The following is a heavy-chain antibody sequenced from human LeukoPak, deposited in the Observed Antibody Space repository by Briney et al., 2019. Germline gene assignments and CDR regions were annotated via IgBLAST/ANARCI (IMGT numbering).Heavy chain of an antibody. J-gene: IGHJ4*02. D-gene: IGHD2-15*01. Sequence: GGSLRLSCAASGFTFSSYWMHWVRQASGKGLVWVSRITNDGSTTNYADSVKGRFTISRDNAKNTLYLQMNSLRAEDTAVYYCARDVGIGGWGQGTPVTVSS. CDR1: GFTFSSYW. CDR3: ARDVGIGG. CDR2: ITNDGSTT. V-gene: IGHV3-74*01.